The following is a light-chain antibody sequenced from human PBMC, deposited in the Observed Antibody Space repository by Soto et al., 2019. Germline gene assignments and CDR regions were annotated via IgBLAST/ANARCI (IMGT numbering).Light chain of an antibody. CDR1: QSVSSN. V-gene: IGKV3-15*01. Sequence: EIVMTQSPATLPVSPVERATLSCRASQSVSSNLAWYQQKPGQAPRLLIYGASTRATGIPARFSGSGSGTEFTLTISSLQSEDFAVYYCQQYNNWQWTFGQGTKVDIK. CDR3: QQYNNWQWT. CDR2: GAS. J-gene: IGKJ1*01.